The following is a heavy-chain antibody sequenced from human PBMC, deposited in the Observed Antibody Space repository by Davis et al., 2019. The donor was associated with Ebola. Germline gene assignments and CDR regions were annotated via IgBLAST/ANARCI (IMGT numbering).Heavy chain of an antibody. J-gene: IGHJ4*02. CDR1: GGSISSYY. CDR3: AGSTVVTPWDY. D-gene: IGHD4-23*01. V-gene: IGHV4-59*01. CDR2: IYYSGST. Sequence: PSETLSLTCPVSGGSISSYYWSWIRQPPGKGLEWIGYIYYSGSTNYHPSLKSRVTISVDTSKNQFSLKLSSVTAADTAVYYCAGSTVVTPWDYWGQGTLVTVSS.